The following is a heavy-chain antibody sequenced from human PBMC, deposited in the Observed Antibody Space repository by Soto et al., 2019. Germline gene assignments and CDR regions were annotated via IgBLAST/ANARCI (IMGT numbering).Heavy chain of an antibody. CDR1: GGTFSSYA. CDR2: IIPIFGTA. Sequence: SVKVSCKASGGTFSSYAISWVRQAPGQGLEWMGGIIPIFGTANYAQKFQGRVTITADESTSTAYMELSSLRSEDTAVYYCARPHLSGSYYGDYYYYYGMDVWGQGTTVTVSS. J-gene: IGHJ6*02. CDR3: ARPHLSGSYYGDYYYYYGMDV. V-gene: IGHV1-69*13. D-gene: IGHD1-26*01.